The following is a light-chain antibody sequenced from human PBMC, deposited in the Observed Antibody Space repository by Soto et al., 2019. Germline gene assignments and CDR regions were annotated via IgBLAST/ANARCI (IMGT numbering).Light chain of an antibody. CDR3: QQRSNGPPVT. CDR1: QSVSSY. V-gene: IGKV3-11*01. CDR2: DAS. Sequence: EIVLTQSPATLSLSPGERATLSCRASQSVSSYLAWYQQQPGQAPRLLIYDASNRTTGIPARFSGSGSGTDFALTISSLEPEDFAIDYCQQRSNGPPVTFGGGTKVEIK. J-gene: IGKJ4*01.